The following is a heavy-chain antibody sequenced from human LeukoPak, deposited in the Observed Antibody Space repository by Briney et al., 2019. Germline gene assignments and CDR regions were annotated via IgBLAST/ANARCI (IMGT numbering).Heavy chain of an antibody. CDR1: VGTFSRYA. V-gene: IGHV1-18*01. CDR2: MKTNSGNT. Sequence: GASVKVSCKASVGTFSRYAISWVRQAPGQGREWMGWMKTNSGNTDYAQKFQGRVTVTTDTSTSTAYMDLRSLKSDDTAVYFCARAVLWGPTVYYNFYHMDVWGKGTTVTVSS. CDR3: ARAVLWGPTVYYNFYHMDV. J-gene: IGHJ6*03. D-gene: IGHD1-26*01.